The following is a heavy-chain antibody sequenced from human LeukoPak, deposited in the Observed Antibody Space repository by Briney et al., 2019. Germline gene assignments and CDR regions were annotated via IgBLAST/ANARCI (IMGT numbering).Heavy chain of an antibody. D-gene: IGHD5-24*01. CDR2: IYYSGST. CDR3: ARVFGRDGYSDDAFDI. J-gene: IGHJ3*02. Sequence: TSETLSLTCTVSGGSISSSSYYWGWIRQPPGKGLEWIGSIYYSGSTYYNPSLKSRVTISVDTSKNQFSLKLSSVTAADTAVYYCARVFGRDGYSDDAFDIWGQGTMVTVSS. CDR1: GGSISSSSYY. V-gene: IGHV4-39*07.